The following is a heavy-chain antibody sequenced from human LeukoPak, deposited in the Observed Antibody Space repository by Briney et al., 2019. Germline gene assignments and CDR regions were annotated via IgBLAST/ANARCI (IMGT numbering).Heavy chain of an antibody. CDR3: AKDLSSAITSALVLDV. V-gene: IGHV3-9*01. CDR2: ITWNRDNI. J-gene: IGHJ6*02. CDR1: GFTFSSYA. D-gene: IGHD3-22*01. Sequence: GGSLRLSCAASGFTFSSYAMHWVRHTPGKGLEWVAGITWNRDNIGYGDSVKGRFTISRDNVKNVLYLQMNSLRPEDTALYYCAKDLSSAITSALVLDVWGQGTTVIVS.